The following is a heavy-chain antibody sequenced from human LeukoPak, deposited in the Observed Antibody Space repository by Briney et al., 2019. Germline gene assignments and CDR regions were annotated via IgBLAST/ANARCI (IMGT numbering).Heavy chain of an antibody. Sequence: GASVKVSCKASGYTFTDFYMYWVRQAPGQGLEWMGVINPSGGSTTYAQKFQGRVTMTRDTSTSTVYMELSSLRSDDTAVYYCALTLSGAFDIWGQGTMVTVSS. CDR3: ALTLSGAFDI. V-gene: IGHV1-46*01. CDR1: GYTFTDFY. J-gene: IGHJ3*02. CDR2: INPSGGST. D-gene: IGHD1-26*01.